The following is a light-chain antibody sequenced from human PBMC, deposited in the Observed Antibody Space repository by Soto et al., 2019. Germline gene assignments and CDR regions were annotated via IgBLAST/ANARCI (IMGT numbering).Light chain of an antibody. J-gene: IGLJ1*01. CDR1: NIGARYD. CDR3: QSYDSSLSGSGG. CDR2: DNN. V-gene: IGLV1-40*01. Sequence: QSVLTQPPSVSGAPGQRVSISCTNIGARYDVHWYQQLPGTAPKLLNYDNNNRPSGVPDRFSGSRTGTSASLAITGLQANVEADYYCQSYDSSLSGSGGFGTGTKVTVL.